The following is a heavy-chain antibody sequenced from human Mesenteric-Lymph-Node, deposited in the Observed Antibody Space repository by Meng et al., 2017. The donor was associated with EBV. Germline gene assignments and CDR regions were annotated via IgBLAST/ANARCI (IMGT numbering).Heavy chain of an antibody. V-gene: IGHV1-2*06. CDR2: INPNSGGT. J-gene: IGHJ4*02. Sequence: QVQLVQSGAEVKKPGXSVKVPCNASGYTFTGYYMHWVRQAPGQGLEWMGRINPNSGGTNYAQKFQGRVTMTRDTSISTAYMELSRLRSDDTAVYYCARIHYDILTGYTGGLDYWGQGTLVTVSS. CDR3: ARIHYDILTGYTGGLDY. CDR1: GYTFTGYY. D-gene: IGHD3-9*01.